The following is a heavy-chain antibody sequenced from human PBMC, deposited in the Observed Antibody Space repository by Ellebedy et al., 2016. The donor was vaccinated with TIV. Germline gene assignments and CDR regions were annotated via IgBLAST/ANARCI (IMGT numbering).Heavy chain of an antibody. Sequence: SETLSLXXAVSGGSISSSNWWSWVRQPPGKGLEWIGEIYHSGSTNYNPSLKSRVTISVDKSKNQFSLKLSSVTAADTAVYYCAVSGSGYRPWDYWGQGTLVTVSS. CDR3: AVSGSGYRPWDY. V-gene: IGHV4-4*02. J-gene: IGHJ4*02. CDR1: GGSISSSNW. D-gene: IGHD3-22*01. CDR2: IYHSGST.